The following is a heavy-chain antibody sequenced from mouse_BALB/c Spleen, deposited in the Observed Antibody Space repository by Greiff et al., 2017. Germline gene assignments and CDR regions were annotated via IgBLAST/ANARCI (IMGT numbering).Heavy chain of an antibody. J-gene: IGHJ4*01. Sequence: VQLQESGPGLVAPSQSLSITCTVSGFSLTSYGVHWVRQPPGKGLEWLGVIWAGGSTNYNSALMSRLSISKDNSKSQVFLKMNSLQTDDTAMYYCARLLRRDAMDYWGQGTSVTVSS. V-gene: IGHV2-9*02. CDR1: GFSLTSYG. CDR3: ARLLRRDAMDY. D-gene: IGHD2-12*01. CDR2: IWAGGST.